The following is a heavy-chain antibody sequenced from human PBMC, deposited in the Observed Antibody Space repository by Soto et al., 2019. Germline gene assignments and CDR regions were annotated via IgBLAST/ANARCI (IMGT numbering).Heavy chain of an antibody. CDR3: ARVYGSGSYYFDY. V-gene: IGHV4-39*01. D-gene: IGHD3-10*01. CDR2: IYYSGNT. CDR1: GGSISSGGYY. Sequence: PSETLSLTCTVSGGSISSGGYYWSWIRQHPGKGLECIGIIYYSGNTYYSPSLKSRVTMSVDTSKNQFSLKLSSVSAADTSMYYCARVYGSGSYYFDYWGQGTLVTVSS. J-gene: IGHJ4*02.